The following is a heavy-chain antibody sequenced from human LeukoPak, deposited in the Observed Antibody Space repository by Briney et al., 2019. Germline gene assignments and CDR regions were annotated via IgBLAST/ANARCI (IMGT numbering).Heavy chain of an antibody. CDR2: IIPIFGTA. J-gene: IGHJ4*02. Sequence: SVKVSCKASGGTFSSYAISWVRQAPGQGLGWMGGIIPIFGTANYAQKFQGRVTITADESTSTAYMELSSLRSGDTAVYYCARGSSGWYGVGVDYWGQGTLVTVSS. V-gene: IGHV1-69*13. D-gene: IGHD6-19*01. CDR3: ARGSSGWYGVGVDY. CDR1: GGTFSSYA.